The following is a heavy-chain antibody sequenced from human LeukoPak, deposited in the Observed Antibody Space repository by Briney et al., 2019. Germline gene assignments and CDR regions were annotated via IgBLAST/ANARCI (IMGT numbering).Heavy chain of an antibody. Sequence: GGSLRLSCAASGLTFSSYDMNWLRQAPGKGLEWVSYISTSGSTIYYADSVKGRFTISRDNAKNSLYLQMSSLRAEDTAVYYCAKVPDYYGSGRYHWGQGTLVTVSS. V-gene: IGHV3-48*03. CDR2: ISTSGSTI. J-gene: IGHJ4*02. D-gene: IGHD3-10*01. CDR1: GLTFSSYD. CDR3: AKVPDYYGSGRYH.